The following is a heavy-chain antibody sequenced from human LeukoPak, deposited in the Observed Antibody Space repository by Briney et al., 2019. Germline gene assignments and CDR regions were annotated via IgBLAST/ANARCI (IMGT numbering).Heavy chain of an antibody. V-gene: IGHV3-30*03. CDR3: AVEMATIIRIYYYYYMDV. Sequence: GGSLRLSCAASGFTFSKYGMHWVRQAPGKGLEWVAVISYDGSNKYYADSVKGRFTISRDNSKNTLYLQMNSLRAEDTAVHYCAVEMATIIRIYYYYYMDVWGKGTTVTVSS. D-gene: IGHD5-24*01. J-gene: IGHJ6*03. CDR2: ISYDGSNK. CDR1: GFTFSKYG.